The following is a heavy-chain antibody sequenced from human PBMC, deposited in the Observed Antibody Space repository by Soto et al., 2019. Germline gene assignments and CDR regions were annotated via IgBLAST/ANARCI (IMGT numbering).Heavy chain of an antibody. J-gene: IGHJ1*01. CDR1: GGSISSSNYY. V-gene: IGHV4-39*01. CDR3: ARHPTMTSINFQQ. D-gene: IGHD2-21*02. Sequence: QLQLQESGPGLVKPSETLSLTCTVSGGSISSSNYYWGWIRQPPGKGLEWFGSIYYSGNTYYTPSLKSRVTISVDTSKNHFSLKLISVTAADTAVYDCARHPTMTSINFQQSGEGTLVTVSS. CDR2: IYYSGNT.